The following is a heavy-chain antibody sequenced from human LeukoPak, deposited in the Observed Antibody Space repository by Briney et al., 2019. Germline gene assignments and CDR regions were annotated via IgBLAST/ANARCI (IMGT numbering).Heavy chain of an antibody. CDR3: ARPMTTVTTDYYFDH. Sequence: SETLSLTCAVYGGSFSGYYWSWIRQPPGKGLECIGEINHSGSTNYNPSLKSRVTISVDTSKNQFSLKLSSVTAADTAVYYCARPMTTVTTDYYFDHWGQGTLVTVSS. V-gene: IGHV4-34*01. J-gene: IGHJ4*02. D-gene: IGHD4-17*01. CDR2: INHSGST. CDR1: GGSFSGYY.